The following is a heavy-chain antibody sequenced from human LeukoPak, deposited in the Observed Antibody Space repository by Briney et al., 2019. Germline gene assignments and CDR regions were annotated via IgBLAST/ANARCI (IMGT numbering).Heavy chain of an antibody. J-gene: IGHJ6*02. Sequence: GGSLRLSCAASGFTFSSYAMSWVRQAPGKGLEWVSAISGSGGSTYYADSVKDRFTISRDNSKNTLYLQMNSLRAEDTAVYYCAKGKGYGSGSKNYGMDVWGQGTTVTVSS. D-gene: IGHD3-10*01. CDR1: GFTFSSYA. CDR3: AKGKGYGSGSKNYGMDV. V-gene: IGHV3-23*01. CDR2: ISGSGGST.